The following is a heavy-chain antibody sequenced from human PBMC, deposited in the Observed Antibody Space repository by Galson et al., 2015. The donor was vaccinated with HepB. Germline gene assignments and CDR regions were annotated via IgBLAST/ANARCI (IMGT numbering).Heavy chain of an antibody. D-gene: IGHD3-22*01. CDR2: ISSSGSTI. CDR1: GFTFSDYY. Sequence: SLRLSCAASGFTFSDYYMSWIRQAPGKGLEWVSYISSSGSTIYYADSVKGRFTISRDNAKNSLYLQMNSLRAEDTAVYYCARDRYYYDSRGILDYWGQGTLVTVSS. V-gene: IGHV3-11*01. CDR3: ARDRYYYDSRGILDY. J-gene: IGHJ4*02.